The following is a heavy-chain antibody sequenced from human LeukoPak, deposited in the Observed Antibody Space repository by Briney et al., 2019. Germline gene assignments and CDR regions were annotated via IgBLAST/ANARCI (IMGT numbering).Heavy chain of an antibody. CDR3: ARVPPYYDILTRYYTLRGMDV. D-gene: IGHD3-9*01. Sequence: ASVTVSCSSSGYTLTTSGISWLRPATGQWLQWIGWISAYNGDTNYAQNLQGRVTLTSDTSTLTSYMELMSLRSHDMAFFYCARVPPYYDILTRYYTLRGMDVWGKGTTVTVSS. V-gene: IGHV1-18*03. J-gene: IGHJ6*04. CDR2: ISAYNGDT. CDR1: GYTLTTSG.